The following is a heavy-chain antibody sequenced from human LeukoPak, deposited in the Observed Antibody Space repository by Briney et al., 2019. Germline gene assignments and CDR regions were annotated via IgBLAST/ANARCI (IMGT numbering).Heavy chain of an antibody. V-gene: IGHV1-24*01. CDR2: FDPEDGET. CDR3: AKEIGYGGYYYVPYAFDI. Sequence: ASVKVSCKVSGYTLTELSMHWVRQAPGKGLEWMGGFDPEDGETIYAQKFQGRVTMTEDTSTDTAYMELSSLRSEDTAVYYCAKEIGYGGYYYVPYAFDIWGQGTMVTVSS. J-gene: IGHJ3*02. CDR1: GYTLTELS. D-gene: IGHD3-22*01.